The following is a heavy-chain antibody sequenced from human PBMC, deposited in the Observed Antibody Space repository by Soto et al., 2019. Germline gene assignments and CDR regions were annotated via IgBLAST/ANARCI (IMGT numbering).Heavy chain of an antibody. J-gene: IGHJ4*02. V-gene: IGHV3-30-3*01. CDR3: ARDFGSDLSAPGAVFDS. CDR1: GFPFNTCA. D-gene: IGHD3-3*01. Sequence: GGSLRLSCAASGFPFNTCAIHWLRQAPDKGLEWVTIISSDGSTIHYVDSVKGRFTVSRDNSKNTVHLQMNSLQSDDTAVYYCARDFGSDLSAPGAVFDSWGQGALVTVSS. CDR2: ISSDGSTI.